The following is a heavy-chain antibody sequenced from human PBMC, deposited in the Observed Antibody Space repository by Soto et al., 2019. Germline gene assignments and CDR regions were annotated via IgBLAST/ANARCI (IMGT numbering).Heavy chain of an antibody. V-gene: IGHV1-69*01. Sequence: QVQLVQSGAEVKKPGSSVKVSCKASGGTFSSYAISWVRQAPGQGLEWMGGIIPIFGTANYAQKFQGRVTMTADESTSTAYMELSSLRSEDTAVYYCASFRDYYESSGYYHTLFGMDVWGQGTTVTVSS. CDR1: GGTFSSYA. J-gene: IGHJ6*02. CDR3: ASFRDYYESSGYYHTLFGMDV. D-gene: IGHD3-22*01. CDR2: IIPIFGTA.